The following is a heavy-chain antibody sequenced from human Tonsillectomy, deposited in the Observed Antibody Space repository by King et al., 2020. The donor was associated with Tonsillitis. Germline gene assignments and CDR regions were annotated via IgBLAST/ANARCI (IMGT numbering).Heavy chain of an antibody. CDR3: ARVSSGWTTLYFDY. J-gene: IGHJ4*02. CDR2: IYSGGIT. CDR1: GFTVSSNY. D-gene: IGHD6-19*01. Sequence: VQLVESGGGLVQPGGSLRLSCAASGFTVSSNYMSWVRQAPGKGLEWVSVIYSGGITYYADSVKGRFTISRDNSKNTLYLQMNSLRAEDTAVYYCARVSSGWTTLYFDYWGQGTLVTVSS. V-gene: IGHV3-66*01.